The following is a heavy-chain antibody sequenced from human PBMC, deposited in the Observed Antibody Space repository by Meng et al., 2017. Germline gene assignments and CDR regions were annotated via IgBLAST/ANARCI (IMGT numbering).Heavy chain of an antibody. Sequence: GSLRLSCTVSGGSISSSSYYWGWIRQPPGKGLEWIGSIYYSGSTYYNPSLKSRVTISVDTSKNQFSLKLSSVTAADTAVYYCARVFGQQLVIGWFDPWGQGTLVTVSS. CDR1: GGSISSSSYY. D-gene: IGHD6-13*01. J-gene: IGHJ5*02. CDR2: IYYSGST. V-gene: IGHV4-39*07. CDR3: ARVFGQQLVIGWFDP.